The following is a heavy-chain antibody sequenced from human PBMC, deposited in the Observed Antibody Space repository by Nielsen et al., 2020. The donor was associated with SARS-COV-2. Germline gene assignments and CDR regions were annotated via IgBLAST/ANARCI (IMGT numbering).Heavy chain of an antibody. Sequence: GGSLRLSCAASGFTFSDYYMSWVRQAPGKGLEWVANIKQDGSEKYYVDSVKGRFTISRDNAKNSLYLQMNSLRAEDTAVYYCARDPYSSSWYSYYYYYGMDVWGQGTTVTVSS. D-gene: IGHD6-13*01. CDR2: IKQDGSEK. CDR1: GFTFSDYY. V-gene: IGHV3-7*03. J-gene: IGHJ6*02. CDR3: ARDPYSSSWYSYYYYYGMDV.